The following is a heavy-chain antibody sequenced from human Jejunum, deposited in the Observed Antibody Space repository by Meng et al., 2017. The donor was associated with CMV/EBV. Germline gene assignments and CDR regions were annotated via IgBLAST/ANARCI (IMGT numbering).Heavy chain of an antibody. J-gene: IGHJ5*02. CDR1: GGTFSDYE. V-gene: IGHV4-34*01. CDR2: SNPIGSS. D-gene: IGHD4-17*01. Sequence: QGRIRTCGDWPLRPPVTVPPTSGTWGGTFSDYEGSEIRQPPGHGLVCIGESNPIGSSNCDPSLKSRVTISVDTSKHHFSLKLSYGAAADTAVYYCARGFVKYTVTSVGNWFDPWGQGTLVTVSS. CDR3: ARGFVKYTVTSVGNWFDP.